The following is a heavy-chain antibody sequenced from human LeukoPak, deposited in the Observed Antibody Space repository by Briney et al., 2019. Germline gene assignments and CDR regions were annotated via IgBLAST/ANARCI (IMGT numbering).Heavy chain of an antibody. J-gene: IGHJ4*02. CDR1: GYSISSGYY. CDR3: ARDLRYYYDSSGPD. V-gene: IGHV4-38-2*02. CDR2: IYYSGST. Sequence: SETLSLTCTVSGYSISSGYYWGWIRQPPGKGLEWIGSIYYSGSTYYNPSLKSRVTISVDTSKNQFSLKLSSVTAADTAVYYCARDLRYYYDSSGPDWGQGTLVTVSS. D-gene: IGHD3-22*01.